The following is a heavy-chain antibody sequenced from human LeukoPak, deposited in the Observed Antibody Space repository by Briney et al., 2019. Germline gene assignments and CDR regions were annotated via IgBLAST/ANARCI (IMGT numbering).Heavy chain of an antibody. CDR2: TYYRSKWYN. Sequence: SQTLSLTCAISGDSVSSNSAAWNWIRQSPSRGLEWLGRTYYRSKWYNDYAVSVKSRITINPDTSKNQFSLQLNSVTPEDTAVYYCARAPSATTWIQPGDYFDYWGQGTLVTVSS. D-gene: IGHD5-18*01. V-gene: IGHV6-1*01. J-gene: IGHJ4*02. CDR3: ARAPSATTWIQPGDYFDY. CDR1: GDSVSSNSAA.